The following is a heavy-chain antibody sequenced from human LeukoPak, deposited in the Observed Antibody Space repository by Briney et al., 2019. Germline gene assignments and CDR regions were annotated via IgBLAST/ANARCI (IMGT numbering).Heavy chain of an antibody. CDR3: ARVTTAYYYDSSGYYFDY. CDR1: GYTFTSYG. V-gene: IGHV1-18*01. J-gene: IGHJ4*02. CDR2: ISAYNGNT. D-gene: IGHD3-22*01. Sequence: ASVKVSCKASGYTFTSYGISWVRQAPGQRLEWMGWISAYNGNTNYAQKLQGRVTMTTDTSTSTAYMELRSLRSDDTAVYYCARVTTAYYYDSSGYYFDYWGQGTLVTVSS.